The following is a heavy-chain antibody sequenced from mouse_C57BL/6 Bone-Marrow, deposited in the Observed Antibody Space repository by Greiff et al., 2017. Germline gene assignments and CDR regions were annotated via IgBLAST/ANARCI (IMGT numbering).Heavy chain of an antibody. CDR2: IDPENGAT. CDR1: GFNIKDDY. CDR3: TTRGYYCAIDY. D-gene: IGHD2-2*01. J-gene: IGHJ4*01. V-gene: IGHV14-4*01. Sequence: EVHLVESGAELVRPGASVKLSCTASGFNIKDDYMHWVKQRPGQGLEWLGWIDPENGATEYASKFQGKATITADTSSNTAYLQLSSLTSEDTAVYYGTTRGYYCAIDYWGQGTSVTVSS.